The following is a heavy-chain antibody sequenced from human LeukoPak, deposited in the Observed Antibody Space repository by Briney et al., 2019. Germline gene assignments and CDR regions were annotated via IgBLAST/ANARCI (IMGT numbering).Heavy chain of an antibody. Sequence: SQTLSLTCTVSGGSIRAYYWSWIRQPPGKRLEWIGYIYYTGSTNYNPSLKSRVTISINTSKNQFSLKLTSVTATDTAVYYCAREEVGAAAGTFDYWGQGTLVTVSP. V-gene: IGHV4-59*01. CDR1: GGSIRAYY. J-gene: IGHJ4*02. CDR3: AREEVGAAAGTFDY. CDR2: IYYTGST. D-gene: IGHD6-13*01.